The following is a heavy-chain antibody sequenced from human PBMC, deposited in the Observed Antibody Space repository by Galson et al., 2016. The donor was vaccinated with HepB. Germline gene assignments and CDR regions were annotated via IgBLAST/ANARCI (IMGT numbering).Heavy chain of an antibody. CDR2: ISYRGTA. CDR3: ASGRYYYGSEY. D-gene: IGHD3-10*01. V-gene: IGHV4-28*01. J-gene: IGHJ4*02. Sequence: LEWIGYISYRGTAYYNPSLKSRVTMSLDTSKNHYSLELNSVTAADTAVYYCASGRYYYGSEYWGQGTLVTVSS.